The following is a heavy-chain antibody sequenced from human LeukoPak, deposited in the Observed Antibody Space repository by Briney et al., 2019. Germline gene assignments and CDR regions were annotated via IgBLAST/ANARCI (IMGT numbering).Heavy chain of an antibody. CDR2: ISDSGGRT. J-gene: IGHJ5*02. Sequence: GGSLRLSCAVSGITLSNYGMSWVRQAPGKGLEWVAGISDSGGRTNYADSVKGRFTISRDNAENSLYLQMNSLRAEDTAVYYCARDAAGYDPWGQGTLVTVSS. CDR1: GITLSNYG. CDR3: ARDAAGYDP. V-gene: IGHV3-23*01. D-gene: IGHD6-13*01.